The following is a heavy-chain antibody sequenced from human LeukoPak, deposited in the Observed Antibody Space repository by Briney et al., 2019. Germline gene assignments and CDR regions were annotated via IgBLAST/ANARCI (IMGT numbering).Heavy chain of an antibody. CDR3: ARGWGMFDY. J-gene: IGHJ4*02. CDR1: GVSVSNDY. CDR2: IYSGGNT. V-gene: IGHV3-53*01. Sequence: GGSLRLSCAASGVSVSNDYISWVRQAPGEGLEWVSVIYSGGNTYYADSVKGRFTISRDSSKNTVYLQMNTVRAEDTAVYYCARGWGMFDYWGQGTLVTVSS. D-gene: IGHD7-27*01.